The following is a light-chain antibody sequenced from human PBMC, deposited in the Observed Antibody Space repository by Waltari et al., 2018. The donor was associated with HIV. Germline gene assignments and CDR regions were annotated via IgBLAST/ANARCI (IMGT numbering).Light chain of an antibody. CDR2: KDR. J-gene: IGLJ3*02. Sequence: SYELTQPPSVSVSPGQTARITCSGDVLAKKYARWFQQKPGQAPVLVIYKDRERPAGIPERFSGSRLGTTFTLTISGAQVEDEADYYCYSAADNNLGVFGGGTKLTVL. CDR3: YSAADNNLGV. CDR1: VLAKKY. V-gene: IGLV3-27*01.